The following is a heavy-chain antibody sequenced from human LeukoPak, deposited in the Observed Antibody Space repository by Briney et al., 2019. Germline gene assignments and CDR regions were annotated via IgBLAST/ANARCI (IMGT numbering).Heavy chain of an antibody. CDR1: GYTFTGYY. J-gene: IGHJ6*02. Sequence: ASVKVSCKASGYTFTGYYMHWVRQAPGQGLEWMGWISAYNGNTNYAQKLQGRVTMTTDTSTSTAYMELRSLRSDDTAVYYCARDWDSSSWYRGSYYYYGMDVWGQGTTVTVSS. CDR2: ISAYNGNT. V-gene: IGHV1-18*04. D-gene: IGHD6-13*01. CDR3: ARDWDSSSWYRGSYYYYGMDV.